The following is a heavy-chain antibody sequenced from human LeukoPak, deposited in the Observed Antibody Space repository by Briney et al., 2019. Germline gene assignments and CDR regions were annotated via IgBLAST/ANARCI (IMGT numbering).Heavy chain of an antibody. D-gene: IGHD5-18*01. CDR1: GFTLSGYW. CDR2: INGDGSDI. V-gene: IGHV3-74*01. Sequence: GGSLRLSCAASGFTLSGYWMHWVRQAPGKGLVWVSCINGDGSDIFYADSVKGRFTISRDNAKNTLYVQMNSLRAEDTAVYYCARGGYSNGHEAAFDIWGQGTMVTVSS. J-gene: IGHJ3*02. CDR3: ARGGYSNGHEAAFDI.